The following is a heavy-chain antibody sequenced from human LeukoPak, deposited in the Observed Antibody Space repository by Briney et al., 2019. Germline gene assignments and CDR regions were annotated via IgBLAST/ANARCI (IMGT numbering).Heavy chain of an antibody. D-gene: IGHD3-22*01. CDR3: VSHYYDDSASDS. CDR2: ISESGAST. Sequence: PGGSLRLSCTASGFTFGDYAMSWFRQAPGKGLEWVAAISESGASTYYAASVKGRFTISRDNSENTLYLQMHGLRAGDTAVYYCVSHYYDDSASDSWGQGTLVAVSS. V-gene: IGHV3-23*01. CDR1: GFTFGDYA. J-gene: IGHJ5*01.